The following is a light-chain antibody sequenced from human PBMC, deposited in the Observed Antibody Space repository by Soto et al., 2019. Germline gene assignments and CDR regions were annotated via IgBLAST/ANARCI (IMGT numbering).Light chain of an antibody. CDR3: AAWDGSLNVVV. CDR1: SSNIGSNT. V-gene: IGLV1-44*01. Sequence: VLTQPPSASGTPGQRVTISCSGNSSNIGSNTVNWYQQLPGTAPKALIYSNSQRPSGVPDRFSGSKSGTSASLAISGLQSEDEADYYCAAWDGSLNVVVFGGGTKLTVL. J-gene: IGLJ2*01. CDR2: SNS.